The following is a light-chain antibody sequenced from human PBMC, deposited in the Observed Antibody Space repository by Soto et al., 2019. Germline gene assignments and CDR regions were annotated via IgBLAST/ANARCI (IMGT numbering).Light chain of an antibody. CDR1: QSVSSD. V-gene: IGKV3-15*01. CDR2: GAS. CDR3: QQYNNWPLT. J-gene: IGKJ4*01. Sequence: EIVMTQSPATLSVSLGERATLSCRASQSVSSDLAWYQHEPGQAPRLLIYGASTRATGIPARFSGSGSGTEFTLTISSLQSEDFAVYYCQQYNNWPLTFGGGTKVEIK.